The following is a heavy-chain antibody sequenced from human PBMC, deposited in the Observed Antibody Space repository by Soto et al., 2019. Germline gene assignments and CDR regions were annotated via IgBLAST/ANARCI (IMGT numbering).Heavy chain of an antibody. V-gene: IGHV3-74*01. CDR1: GFTFSSYW. CDR3: ARVLTGSWNWFDP. Sequence: EVQLVESGGGLVQPGESLRLSCAASGFTFSSYWMHWVRQAPGKGLVWVSRINSDGSRTNYADSVKGRFTVSRDNAKNTQYLQRNSLRAEDTAVYYCARVLTGSWNWFDPWGQGTVVTVSS. D-gene: IGHD6-13*01. J-gene: IGHJ5*02. CDR2: INSDGSRT.